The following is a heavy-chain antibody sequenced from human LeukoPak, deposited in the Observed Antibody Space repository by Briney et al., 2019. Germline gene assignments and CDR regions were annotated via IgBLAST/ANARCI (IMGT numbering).Heavy chain of an antibody. CDR3: AREITIFGVVPGYFDY. V-gene: IGHV3-30*09. D-gene: IGHD3-3*01. Sequence: PGGSLRLSCEASGFIFSSYDMHWVRQAPGKGLEWVAVISYDGSNKYYADSVKGRFAISRDNSKNTLYLQMNSLRAEDTAVYYCAREITIFGVVPGYFDYWGQGTLVTVSS. CDR1: GFIFSSYD. J-gene: IGHJ4*02. CDR2: ISYDGSNK.